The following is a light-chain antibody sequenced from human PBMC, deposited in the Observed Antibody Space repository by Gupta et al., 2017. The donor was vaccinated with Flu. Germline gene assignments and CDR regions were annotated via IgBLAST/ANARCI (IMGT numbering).Light chain of an antibody. CDR1: QSLVYKNGITY. CDR3: MRGTHPWT. CDR2: EVS. Sequence: DVVMSQSPLSLSVTLGQAASISCRYSQSLVYKNGITYLTWFQQRPGQSPRLLIYEVSNRDSGVPDRFSGSCSVTDFTLKISRVEAEDVWVYYCMRGTHPWTFGQGTRLEI. V-gene: IGKV2-30*01. J-gene: IGKJ2*02.